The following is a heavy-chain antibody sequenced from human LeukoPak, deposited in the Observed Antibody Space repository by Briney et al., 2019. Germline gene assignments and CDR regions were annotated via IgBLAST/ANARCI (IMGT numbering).Heavy chain of an antibody. CDR2: ISSSSSTI. J-gene: IGHJ4*02. CDR1: GFTFSSYS. V-gene: IGHV3-48*01. Sequence: GGSLRLSCAASGFTFSSYSMNWVRQAPGEGLEWVSYISSSSSTIYYADSVKGRFTISRDNAKNSLYLQMNSLRAEDTAVYYCATPNPFETSGYYLNYWGQGTLVTVSS. D-gene: IGHD3-22*01. CDR3: ATPNPFETSGYYLNY.